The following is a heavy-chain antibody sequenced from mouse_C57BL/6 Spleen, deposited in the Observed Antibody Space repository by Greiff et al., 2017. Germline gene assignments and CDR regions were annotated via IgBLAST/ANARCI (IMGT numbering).Heavy chain of an antibody. J-gene: IGHJ3*01. D-gene: IGHD1-1*01. Sequence: QVQLQQSGPELVKPGASVKISCKASGYAFSSSWMNWVKQRPGKGLEWIGRIYPGDGDTNYNGKFKGKATLTADKSSSTAYMQLSSLTSEDSAVYFCARLDGSSFAWFAYWGQGTLVTVSA. CDR1: GYAFSSSW. CDR3: ARLDGSSFAWFAY. CDR2: IYPGDGDT. V-gene: IGHV1-82*01.